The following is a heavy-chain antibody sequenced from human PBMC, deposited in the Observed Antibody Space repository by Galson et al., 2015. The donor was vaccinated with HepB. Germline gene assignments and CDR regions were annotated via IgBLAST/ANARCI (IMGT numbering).Heavy chain of an antibody. V-gene: IGHV5-51*01. D-gene: IGHD2-15*01. Sequence: QSGAEVKKPGESLKISCKTSGYSFTTYWIGWVRQMPGKGLEWMGIIYPDNSDTTYSPSFQGQVTISVDKSISTAYPQWSSLKASDTAMYYCARHYIPLGYCSGGSCFANYWGQGTLVTVSS. CDR2: IYPDNSDT. CDR1: GYSFTTYW. CDR3: ARHYIPLGYCSGGSCFANY. J-gene: IGHJ4*02.